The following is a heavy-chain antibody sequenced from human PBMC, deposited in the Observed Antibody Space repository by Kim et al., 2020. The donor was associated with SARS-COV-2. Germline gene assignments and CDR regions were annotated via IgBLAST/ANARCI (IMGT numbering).Heavy chain of an antibody. CDR1: GYTFTSHY. CDR3: ARDGAIFGVDVGLAV. Sequence: ASVKVSCKTSGYTFTSHYIHWVRQAPRQGLEWMGMINPSGGSTSYAQKFQGRVTMTRDTATSTVYMELSSLRSDDTAVYFCARDGAIFGVDVGLAVWGQG. CDR2: INPSGGST. J-gene: IGHJ6*02. V-gene: IGHV1-46*01. D-gene: IGHD3-3*01.